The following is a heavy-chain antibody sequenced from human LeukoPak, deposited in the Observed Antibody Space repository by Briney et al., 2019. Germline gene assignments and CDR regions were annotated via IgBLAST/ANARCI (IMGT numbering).Heavy chain of an antibody. CDR2: ISYDGSNE. CDR3: ARETGYGSSWPLEY. J-gene: IGHJ4*02. V-gene: IGHV3-30*04. D-gene: IGHD6-13*01. Sequence: GGSLRHSRAASLFTSSGYAMHWVRQAPRKGVEWGTYISYDGSNEYYADSVRSRFTISRDNSKSTLYLQMNSLSAGDTAVYYCARETGYGSSWPLEYWGQGTLVTVSS. CDR1: LFTSSGYA.